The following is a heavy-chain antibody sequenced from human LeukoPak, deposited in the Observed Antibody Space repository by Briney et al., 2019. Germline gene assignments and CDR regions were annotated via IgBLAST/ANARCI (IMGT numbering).Heavy chain of an antibody. CDR1: GGSISSYY. D-gene: IGHD6-19*01. Sequence: SDTLSLPCTVSGGSISSYYLSWIRQPPGKGLEWIGYIYTSGSTNYNPSLKSRVTISVDTSKNQFSLKLSSVTAADTAVYYCARLSGYSSGWYVPDYWGQGTLVTVSS. CDR3: ARLSGYSSGWYVPDY. CDR2: IYTSGST. V-gene: IGHV4-4*09. J-gene: IGHJ4*02.